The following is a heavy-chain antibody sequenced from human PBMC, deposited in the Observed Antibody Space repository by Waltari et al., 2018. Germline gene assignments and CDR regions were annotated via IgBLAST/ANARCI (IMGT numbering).Heavy chain of an antibody. CDR1: GGSFSGYY. J-gene: IGHJ4*02. V-gene: IGHV4-34*01. CDR2: INHSGST. CDR3: ARVPLGQQRNTRSFDY. Sequence: QVQLQQWGAGLLKPSETLSLTCAVYGGSFSGYYWSWIRQPPGKGLEWIGEINHSGSTNYNPSLKSRVTISVDTSKNQFSLKLSSVTAADTAVYYCARVPLGQQRNTRSFDYWGQGTLVTVSS. D-gene: IGHD6-13*01.